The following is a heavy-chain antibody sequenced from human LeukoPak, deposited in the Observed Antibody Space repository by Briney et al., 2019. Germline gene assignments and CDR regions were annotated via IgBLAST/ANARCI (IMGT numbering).Heavy chain of an antibody. V-gene: IGHV3-23*01. CDR3: ATASPIVATITYFDY. CDR2: ISNNGGST. CDR1: GFTFSSYA. Sequence: GGSLRLSCAASGFTFSSYAMSWVRQDPGKGLEWASAISNNGGSTYYADSVKGRFTISRDNSKNTLYLQMNSLRAEDTAVYYCATASPIVATITYFDYWGQGTLVTVSS. J-gene: IGHJ4*02. D-gene: IGHD5-12*01.